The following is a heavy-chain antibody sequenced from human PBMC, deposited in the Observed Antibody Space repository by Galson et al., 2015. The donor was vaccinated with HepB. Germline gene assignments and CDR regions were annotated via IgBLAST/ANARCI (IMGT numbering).Heavy chain of an antibody. Sequence: SVKVSCKASGGTLSSYAISWVRQAPGQGLEWTGGIIPIFGTANYAQKFQGRVTITADESTSTAYMELSSLRSEDTAVYYCARDPRWVGFGELFLRQPYYYYGMDVWGQGTTVTVSS. V-gene: IGHV1-69*13. CDR3: ARDPRWVGFGELFLRQPYYYYGMDV. CDR1: GGTLSSYA. D-gene: IGHD3-10*01. J-gene: IGHJ6*02. CDR2: IIPIFGTA.